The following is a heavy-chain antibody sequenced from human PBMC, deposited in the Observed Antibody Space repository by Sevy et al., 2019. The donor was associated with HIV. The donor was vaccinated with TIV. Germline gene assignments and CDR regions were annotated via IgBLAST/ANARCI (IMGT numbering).Heavy chain of an antibody. CDR2: IWHDGTKK. J-gene: IGHJ4*02. Sequence: GGSLRLSCAASGFIFSNFGINWVRQAPGKGLEWVAIIWHDGTKKHYLESVKGRFTISGDNSKNTVYLKMNGLRVEDSGTYYCVRVTPDEDGTTLDSWGLGTLVTVSS. D-gene: IGHD4-4*01. V-gene: IGHV3-33*01. CDR1: GFIFSNFG. CDR3: VRVTPDEDGTTLDS.